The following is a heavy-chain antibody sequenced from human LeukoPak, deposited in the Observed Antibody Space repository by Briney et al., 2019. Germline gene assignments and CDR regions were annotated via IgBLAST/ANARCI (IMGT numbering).Heavy chain of an antibody. J-gene: IGHJ6*02. Sequence: ASVKVPCKASGDTFSDYFLHWLRQAPGQGLEWMGWINPKSGGTHYAQRFQGRVTMTRDRSITTGYMELRTLTADDTAVYFCGRVKWLQFVDYYYGIDVWGQGTTVTVSS. CDR1: GDTFSDYF. V-gene: IGHV1-2*02. CDR2: INPKSGGT. CDR3: GRVKWLQFVDYYYGIDV. D-gene: IGHD5-24*01.